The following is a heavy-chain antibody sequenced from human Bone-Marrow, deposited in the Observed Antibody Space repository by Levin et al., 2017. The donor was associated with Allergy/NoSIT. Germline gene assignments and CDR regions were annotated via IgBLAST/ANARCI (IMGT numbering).Heavy chain of an antibody. CDR1: GGSVSSADCQ. CDR2: ISHSGST. D-gene: IGHD3-22*01. J-gene: IGHJ4*02. Sequence: SETLSLTCTVSGGSVSSADCQWTWIRQSPGKGLEWIGSISHSGSTYYNLSLKSRISISVDASKNQFSLKLSSLTASDTAVYYCARDYYDSRGSYFRTFDYWGQGSLVTVSS. V-gene: IGHV4-30-4*01. CDR3: ARDYYDSRGSYFRTFDY.